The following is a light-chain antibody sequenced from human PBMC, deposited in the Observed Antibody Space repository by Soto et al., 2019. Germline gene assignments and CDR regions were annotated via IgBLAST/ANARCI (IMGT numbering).Light chain of an antibody. CDR3: SSYTSSSLHV. CDR2: DVS. V-gene: IGLV2-14*03. CDR1: SSDVGGYNY. Sequence: THPASVSGSPGQSITISCTGTSSDVGGYNYVSWYQQHPGKAPKLMIYDVSNRPSGVSNRFSGSKSGNTASLTISGLQAEGEADYYCSSYTSSSLHVFGTGTKVTVL. J-gene: IGLJ1*01.